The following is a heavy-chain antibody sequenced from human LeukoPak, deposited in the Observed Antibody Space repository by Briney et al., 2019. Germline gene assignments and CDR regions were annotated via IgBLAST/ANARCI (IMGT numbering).Heavy chain of an antibody. CDR1: GGSISSSTYY. CDR2: IYYSGST. Sequence: SETLSLTCTVSGGSISSSTYYWVWIRQPPWKGLEWIGSIYYSGSTYYNPSLKSRVTISVDTSKNQFSLKLSSVTATDRAVYYCASSPGGYCSSASCYTVGYFDYWGQGSLVTVSS. D-gene: IGHD2-2*02. V-gene: IGHV4-39*01. CDR3: ASSPGGYCSSASCYTVGYFDY. J-gene: IGHJ4*02.